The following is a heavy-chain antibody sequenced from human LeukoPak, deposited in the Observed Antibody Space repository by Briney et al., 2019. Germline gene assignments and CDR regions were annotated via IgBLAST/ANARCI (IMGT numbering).Heavy chain of an antibody. J-gene: IGHJ6*03. CDR3: ARNQRSGSSYYYYYMDV. CDR1: GFTFSSFS. D-gene: IGHD3-3*01. V-gene: IGHV3-21*01. Sequence: PGGYLRLSCAASGFTFSSFSMNWVRQAPGKGLEWVSSISGNNDYIYYADSVKGRFTISRDNAKNSLYLQLNSLRAEDTAVYYCARNQRSGSSYYYYYMDVWGKGTTVTVSS. CDR2: ISGNNDYI.